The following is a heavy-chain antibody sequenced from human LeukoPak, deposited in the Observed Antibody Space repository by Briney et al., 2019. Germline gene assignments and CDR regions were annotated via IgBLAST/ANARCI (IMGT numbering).Heavy chain of an antibody. CDR2: IYYSGST. D-gene: IGHD4-23*01. J-gene: IGHJ4*02. CDR3: ARWDGGNSGFDY. Sequence: PSETLSLTCTVSGGSISSYYWSWIRQPPGKGLEWIGYIYYSGSTNYNPSLKSRLTISVDTSKNQFSLKLSSVTAADTAVYYCARWDGGNSGFDYWGQGNLVTVSS. CDR1: GGSISSYY. V-gene: IGHV4-59*01.